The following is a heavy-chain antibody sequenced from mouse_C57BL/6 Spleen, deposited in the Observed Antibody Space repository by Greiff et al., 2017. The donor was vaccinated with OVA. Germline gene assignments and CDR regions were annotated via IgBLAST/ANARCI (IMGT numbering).Heavy chain of an antibody. Sequence: QVQLKESGAELVRPGTSVKVSCKASGYAFTNYLIEWVKQRPGQGLEWIGVINPGSGGTNYNEKFKGKATLTADKSSSTAYMQRSSLTSEDAAVYFCARASKGYFDVWGTGTTVTVSS. J-gene: IGHJ1*03. V-gene: IGHV1-54*01. CDR2: INPGSGGT. CDR3: ARASKGYFDV. D-gene: IGHD2-10*02. CDR1: GYAFTNYL.